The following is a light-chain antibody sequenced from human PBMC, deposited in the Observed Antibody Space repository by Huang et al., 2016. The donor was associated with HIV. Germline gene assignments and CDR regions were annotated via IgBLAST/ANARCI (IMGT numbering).Light chain of an antibody. CDR2: AAS. V-gene: IGKV1-39*01. J-gene: IGKJ2*01. Sequence: DIQMTQSPSSLSASVGDRVTITCRASQSISSYVNWYQQKPGKAPKLLIYAASSLQSRVPSRFSRSGSGTDFTLTISSLQPEDFATYYCQQSYSTPRTFGQGTKVELK. CDR1: QSISSY. CDR3: QQSYSTPRT.